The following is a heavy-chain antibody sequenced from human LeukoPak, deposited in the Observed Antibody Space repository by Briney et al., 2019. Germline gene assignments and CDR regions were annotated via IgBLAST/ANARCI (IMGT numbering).Heavy chain of an antibody. Sequence: SETLSLTCTVSGGSISSYYWSWIRQPPGKGLEWIGYIYYSGSTNYNPSLKSRVTISVDTSKNQFSLKLSSVTAADTAVYYCARDEVATGRAFDIWGQGTMVTVSS. CDR1: GGSISSYY. CDR3: ARDEVATGRAFDI. CDR2: IYYSGST. J-gene: IGHJ3*02. D-gene: IGHD4-23*01. V-gene: IGHV4-59*01.